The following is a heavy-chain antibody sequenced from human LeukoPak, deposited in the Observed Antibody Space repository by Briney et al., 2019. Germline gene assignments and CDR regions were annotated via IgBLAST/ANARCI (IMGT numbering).Heavy chain of an antibody. Sequence: SETLSLTRTVSGGSIGSSSYYWGWIRQPPGKGLEWIGSIYYSGSTYYDPSLKSRVTISVDTSKNQFSLKLSSVTAADTAVYYCARLQAAMVTFFAFDIWGQGTMVTVSS. CDR3: ARLQAAMVTFFAFDI. J-gene: IGHJ3*02. CDR1: GGSIGSSSYY. V-gene: IGHV4-39*01. D-gene: IGHD5-18*01. CDR2: IYYSGST.